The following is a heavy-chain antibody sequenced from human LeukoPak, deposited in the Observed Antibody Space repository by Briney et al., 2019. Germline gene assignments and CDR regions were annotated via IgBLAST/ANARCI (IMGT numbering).Heavy chain of an antibody. Sequence: SVKVSCKASGGTFSSYAISWVRQAPGQGLEGMGGIIPIFGTANYAQKFQGRVTITADKSTSTAYMELSSLRSEDTAVYYCARMSYYGSSGIKPPGEIFDYYYYYMDVWGKGTTVTVSS. V-gene: IGHV1-69*06. CDR1: GGTFSSYA. D-gene: IGHD3-22*01. CDR2: IIPIFGTA. J-gene: IGHJ6*03. CDR3: ARMSYYGSSGIKPPGEIFDYYYYYMDV.